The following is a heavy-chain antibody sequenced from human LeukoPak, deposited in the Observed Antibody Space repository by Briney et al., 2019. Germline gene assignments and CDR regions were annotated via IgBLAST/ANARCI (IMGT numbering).Heavy chain of an antibody. Sequence: GGSLRLSCAASGFTFSSYSMIWVRQAPGKGLEWVSSISSSSSYIYYADSVKGRFTISRDNAKNSLYLQMNSLRAEDTAVYYCARDGPWGGYFDYWGQGTLVTVSS. CDR1: GFTFSSYS. J-gene: IGHJ4*02. D-gene: IGHD3-16*01. V-gene: IGHV3-21*01. CDR2: ISSSSSYI. CDR3: ARDGPWGGYFDY.